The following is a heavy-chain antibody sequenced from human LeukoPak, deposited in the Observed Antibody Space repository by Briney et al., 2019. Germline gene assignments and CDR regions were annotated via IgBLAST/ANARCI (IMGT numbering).Heavy chain of an antibody. CDR1: GGSISSSSYY. J-gene: IGHJ4*02. D-gene: IGHD3-10*01. CDR3: ARHGGLWFGEHFDY. Sequence: SETLSLTCTVSGGSISSSSYYWGWIRQPPGKGLEWIGSIYYSGSTYYNPSLKSRVTISVDTSKNQFSLKLSSVTAADTAVYYCARHGGLWFGEHFDYWGQGTLVTASS. CDR2: IYYSGST. V-gene: IGHV4-39*01.